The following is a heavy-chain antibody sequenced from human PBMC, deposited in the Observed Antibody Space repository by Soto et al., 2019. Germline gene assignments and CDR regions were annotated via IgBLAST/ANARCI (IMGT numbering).Heavy chain of an antibody. Sequence: SLSLSCAASGFTFSTYAMGCVRQAPGKGLEWVSAISGSGVDTYYADSVKGRSTISRDNSKNTLFLQVNSLRVDDTAVYYCVKEIRIFGVVIFDYWGQGTLVTVSS. V-gene: IGHV3-23*01. D-gene: IGHD3-3*01. CDR1: GFTFSTYA. CDR2: ISGSGVDT. J-gene: IGHJ4*02. CDR3: VKEIRIFGVVIFDY.